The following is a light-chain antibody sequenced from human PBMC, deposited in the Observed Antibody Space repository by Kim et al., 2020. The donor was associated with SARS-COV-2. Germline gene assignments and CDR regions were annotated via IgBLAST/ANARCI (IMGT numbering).Light chain of an antibody. V-gene: IGKV1-39*01. CDR3: QHSYSTPPT. CDR2: AAS. J-gene: IGKJ4*01. CDR1: QSISSY. Sequence: DIQMTQSPSSLSASVGDRVTITCRASQSISSYLNWYQQKPGKAPKLLIYAASSLQSGVPSRFSGSGSGTDFTLTISSLQPEDFATYYCQHSYSTPPTFGGGTKVDIK.